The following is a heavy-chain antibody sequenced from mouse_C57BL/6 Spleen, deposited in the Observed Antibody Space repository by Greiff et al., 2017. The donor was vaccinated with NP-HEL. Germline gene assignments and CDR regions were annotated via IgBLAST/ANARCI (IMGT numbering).Heavy chain of an antibody. CDR2: IHPNSGST. J-gene: IGHJ2*01. CDR1: GYTFTSYW. CDR3: AIAPYYYGSSMGYFDY. D-gene: IGHD1-1*01. Sequence: QVQLQQPGAELVKPGASVKLSCKASGYTFTSYWMHWVKQRPGQGLEWIGMIHPNSGSTNYNEKFKSKATLTVDKSSSTAYMQLSSLTSEDSAVYYCAIAPYYYGSSMGYFDYWGQGTTLTVSS. V-gene: IGHV1-64*01.